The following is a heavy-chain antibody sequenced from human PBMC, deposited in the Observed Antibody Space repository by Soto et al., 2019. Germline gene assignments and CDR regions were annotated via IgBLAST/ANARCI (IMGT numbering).Heavy chain of an antibody. Sequence: QVQLQQWGAGLLKPSETLSLTCAVYGGSFSGYYWSWIRQPPGKGLEWIGEINHSGSTNYNPSLKSRVTIPVDTSKNQFSLKLSSVTAADTAVYYCAREGRVTMVRGAPCWFDPWGQGTLVTVSS. D-gene: IGHD3-10*01. CDR3: AREGRVTMVRGAPCWFDP. J-gene: IGHJ5*02. V-gene: IGHV4-34*01. CDR2: INHSGST. CDR1: GGSFSGYY.